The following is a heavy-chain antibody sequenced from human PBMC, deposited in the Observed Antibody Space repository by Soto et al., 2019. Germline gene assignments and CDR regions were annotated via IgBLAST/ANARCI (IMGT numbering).Heavy chain of an antibody. CDR3: ARARNMVRGVIDV. CDR1: GFTFSSYW. CDR2: INSDGSST. V-gene: IGHV3-74*01. D-gene: IGHD3-10*01. J-gene: IGHJ6*02. Sequence: PGGSLRLSCAASGFTFSSYWMHWVRQAPGKGLVWVSRINSDGSSTSYADSVKGRFTISRDNAKNTLYLQMNSLRAEDTAVYYCARARNMVRGVIDVWGQGTTVTVSS.